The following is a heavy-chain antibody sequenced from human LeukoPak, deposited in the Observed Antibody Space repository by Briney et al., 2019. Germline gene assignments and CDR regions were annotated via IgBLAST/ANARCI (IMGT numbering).Heavy chain of an antibody. V-gene: IGHV4-59*01. CDR2: IYYSGST. CDR3: ARAYGSGSYGYFDY. D-gene: IGHD3-10*01. Sequence: SETLSLTCTVSGGSISSYYWSWIRQPPGKGLEWIGYIYYSGSTNYNPSLKSRVTISVDTSKNQFPLRLSSVTAADTAVYYCARAYGSGSYGYFDYGGQGTLVTVSS. CDR1: GGSISSYY. J-gene: IGHJ4*02.